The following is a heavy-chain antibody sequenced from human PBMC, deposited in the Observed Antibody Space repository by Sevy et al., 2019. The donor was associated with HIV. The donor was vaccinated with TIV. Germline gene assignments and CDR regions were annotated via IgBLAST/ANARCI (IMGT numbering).Heavy chain of an antibody. CDR3: ARGQWAAWYDSSGYQRTGDAFDI. CDR2: ISYDGSNK. D-gene: IGHD3-22*01. V-gene: IGHV3-30*04. Sequence: GGSLRLSCAASGFTFSSYAMHWVRQAPGKGLEWVAVISYDGSNKYYADSVKGRFTISRDNSKNTLYLQMNSLGAEDTAVYYCARGQWAAWYDSSGYQRTGDAFDIWGQGTMVTVSS. J-gene: IGHJ3*02. CDR1: GFTFSSYA.